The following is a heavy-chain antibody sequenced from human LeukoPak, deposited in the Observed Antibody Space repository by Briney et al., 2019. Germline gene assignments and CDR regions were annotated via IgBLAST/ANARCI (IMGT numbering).Heavy chain of an antibody. CDR3: ARGGWGFDY. CDR2: MNPNSGNA. Sequence: VASVKVSCKASGYTFTSYDISWVRQATGQGLEWMGWMNPNSGNAGYAQRFQGRVTMTRNNSISTAYMELTSLRSEDTAVYYCARGGWGFDYWGQGTLVTVSS. J-gene: IGHJ4*02. CDR1: GYTFTSYD. V-gene: IGHV1-8*01. D-gene: IGHD6-19*01.